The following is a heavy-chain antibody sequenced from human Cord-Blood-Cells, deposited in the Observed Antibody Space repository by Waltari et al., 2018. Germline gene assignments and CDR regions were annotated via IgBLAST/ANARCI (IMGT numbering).Heavy chain of an antibody. V-gene: IGHV1-69*06. CDR1: GGTFSSYA. Sequence: QVQLVQSGAEVKKPGSSVKVSCKASGGTFSSYALSWVRQAPGQGLEWMGGIIPSFGTANYAQKFQGRVTITADKSTSTAYMELSSLRSEDTAVYYCARDSATVAGKGGYFDLWGRGTLVTVSS. D-gene: IGHD6-19*01. J-gene: IGHJ2*01. CDR2: IIPSFGTA. CDR3: ARDSATVAGKGGYFDL.